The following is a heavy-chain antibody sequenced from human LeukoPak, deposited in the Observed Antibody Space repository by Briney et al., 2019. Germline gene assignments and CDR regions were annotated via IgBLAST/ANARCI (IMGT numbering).Heavy chain of an antibody. CDR3: ARDSTRATGAFDI. J-gene: IGHJ3*02. V-gene: IGHV3-48*04. Sequence: GGSLRLYCAASGFTFSSYSMNWVRQAPGKGLEWVSYISSSSTIYYADSVKGRFTISGDNAKNSLYLQMNSLRAEATAVYYCARDSTRATGAFDIWGQGTMVTVSS. CDR2: ISSSSTI. CDR1: GFTFSSYS.